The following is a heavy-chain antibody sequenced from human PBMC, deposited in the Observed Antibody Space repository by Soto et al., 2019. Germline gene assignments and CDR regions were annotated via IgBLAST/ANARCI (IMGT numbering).Heavy chain of an antibody. CDR1: GFTFSSYS. CDR2: ISSSSSTI. V-gene: IGHV3-48*01. Sequence: EVQLVESGGGLVQPGGSLRLSCAASGFTFSSYSMNWVRQAPGKGLEWVSYISSSSSTIYYADSVKGRFTISRDNSKNALYLQMISLRAEDTAVYYCASYYYDCRVGSFDYWGQGTLVTVSS. D-gene: IGHD3-22*01. CDR3: ASYYYDCRVGSFDY. J-gene: IGHJ4*02.